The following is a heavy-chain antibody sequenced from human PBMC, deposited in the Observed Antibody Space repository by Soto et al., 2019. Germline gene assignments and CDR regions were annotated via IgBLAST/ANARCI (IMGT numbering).Heavy chain of an antibody. D-gene: IGHD7-27*01. CDR1: GDSITNNHW. CDR3: VSKWGPYYYGLDV. Sequence: SETLSLTCTVYGDSITNNHWWSWVRQPPGKGPEXIGKXXXTXIXXXNXXXXSRVALSVDKSKNQFSLSVTSVTAADTAVYYCVSKWGPYYYGLDVWGQGTTVTVSS. CDR2: XXXTXIX. J-gene: IGHJ6*02. V-gene: IGHV4-4*02.